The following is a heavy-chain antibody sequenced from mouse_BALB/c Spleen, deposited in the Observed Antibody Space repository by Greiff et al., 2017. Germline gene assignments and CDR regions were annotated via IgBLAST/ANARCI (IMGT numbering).Heavy chain of an antibody. Sequence: EVKLMESGGGLVKPGGSLKLSCAASGFTFSSYAMSWVRQTPEKRLEWVASISSGGSTYYPDSVKGRFTISRDNARNILYLQMSSLRSEDTAMYYCARGYYGNTFAYWGQGTLVTVSA. CDR3: ARGYYGNTFAY. CDR2: ISSGGST. J-gene: IGHJ3*01. D-gene: IGHD2-1*01. V-gene: IGHV5-6-5*01. CDR1: GFTFSSYA.